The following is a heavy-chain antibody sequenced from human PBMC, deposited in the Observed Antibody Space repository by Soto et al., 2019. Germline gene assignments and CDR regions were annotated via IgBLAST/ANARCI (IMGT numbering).Heavy chain of an antibody. D-gene: IGHD1-26*01. CDR1: GGSISSYY. Sequence: SETLSLTCTVSGGSISSYYWSWIRQPPGKGLEWIGYIYHIGITHYNPSLKSRVTISVDKSTNQFSLKLNSVTAADTAVYYCARDARTYANSXNWGREILLTVSS. CDR2: IYHIGIT. J-gene: IGHJ4*02. CDR3: ARDARTYANSXN. V-gene: IGHV4-59*12.